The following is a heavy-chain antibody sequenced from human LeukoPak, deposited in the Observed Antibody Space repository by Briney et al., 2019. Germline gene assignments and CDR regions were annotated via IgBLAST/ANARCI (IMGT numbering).Heavy chain of an antibody. CDR2: INPSGGST. CDR1: GYTFTGYY. Sequence: ASVKVSCKASGYTFTGYYMHWVRQAPGQGLEWMGIINPSGGSTSYAQKFQGRVTMTRDTSTSTVYMELSSLRSEDTAVYYCARVGRWKDFQHWGQGTVVTVSS. J-gene: IGHJ1*01. D-gene: IGHD4-23*01. V-gene: IGHV1-46*01. CDR3: ARVGRWKDFQH.